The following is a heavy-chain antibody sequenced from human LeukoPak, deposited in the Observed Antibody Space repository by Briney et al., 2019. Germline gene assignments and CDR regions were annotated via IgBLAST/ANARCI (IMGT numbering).Heavy chain of an antibody. CDR1: GFTFSDYY. Sequence: PGGSLRLSCAASGFTFSDYYMSWIRQAPGKGLEWVSYISSSSSYTNYADSVKGRFTISRDNAKNSLYLQMNSLRAEDTAVYSCARDVITFGGVIAPPDYWGQGTLVTVSS. CDR3: ARDVITFGGVIAPPDY. D-gene: IGHD3-16*02. V-gene: IGHV3-11*05. CDR2: ISSSSSYT. J-gene: IGHJ4*02.